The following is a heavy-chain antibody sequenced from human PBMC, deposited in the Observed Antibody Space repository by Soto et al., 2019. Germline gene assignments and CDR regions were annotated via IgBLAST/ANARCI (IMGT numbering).Heavy chain of an antibody. D-gene: IGHD6-19*01. CDR3: AISAA. V-gene: IGHV3-33*01. J-gene: IGHJ5*02. CDR1: GFIFSSYG. CDR2: IWYDGSNT. Sequence: PGGSLRLSCAASGFIFSSYGMHWVRQAPGKGLEWVAVIWYDGSNTYYADPVKGRFTISRDNSKNTLFLQMNSLRDEDTAVYYCAISAAWGRGTLVTVSS.